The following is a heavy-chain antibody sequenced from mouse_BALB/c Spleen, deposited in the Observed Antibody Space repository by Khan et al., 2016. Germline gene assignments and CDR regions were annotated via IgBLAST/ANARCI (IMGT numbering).Heavy chain of an antibody. CDR2: IWGDGST. Sequence: QVQLKESGPGLVAPSQSLSITCTVSGFSIIGYGVNWVRQPPGKGLEWLGMIWGDGSTDYNSALKSRLNITKDNSKSQVFLKMNSLQTDDTARYYCARDGWGDYAMDYWGQGTSVTVSS. V-gene: IGHV2-6-7*01. CDR1: GFSIIGYG. D-gene: IGHD2-2*01. CDR3: ARDGWGDYAMDY. J-gene: IGHJ4*01.